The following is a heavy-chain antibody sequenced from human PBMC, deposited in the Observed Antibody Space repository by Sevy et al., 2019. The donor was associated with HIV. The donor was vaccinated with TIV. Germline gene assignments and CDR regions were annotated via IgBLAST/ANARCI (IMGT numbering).Heavy chain of an antibody. CDR1: GFPFSNSW. V-gene: IGHV3-7*01. CDR2: IKEDGSEI. J-gene: IGHJ4*02. Sequence: VGSLRLSCAASGFPFSNSWMTWVRQAPGKGLEWVANIKEDGSEIYYVDSVKGRFTISRDNAKNSLYLQMNSLRAEDTAVYYCLVSFDYWGQGTLVTVSS. CDR3: LVSFDY. D-gene: IGHD3-10*01.